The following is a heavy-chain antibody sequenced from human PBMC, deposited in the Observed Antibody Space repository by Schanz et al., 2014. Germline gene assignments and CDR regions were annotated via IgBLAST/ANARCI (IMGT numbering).Heavy chain of an antibody. CDR1: GYTFTSYD. Sequence: QVQLVQSGAEVKKPGASVRLSCEASGYTFTSYDINWVRQAPGQGPEWMGWISAFDDKTDYAQNFQGRLIMTTDTSTTTVYMELRGLRSDDTAVYYCARETTIITGGAFDVWGQGTMXTVSS. V-gene: IGHV1-18*01. CDR2: ISAFDDKT. D-gene: IGHD3-9*01. J-gene: IGHJ3*01. CDR3: ARETTIITGGAFDV.